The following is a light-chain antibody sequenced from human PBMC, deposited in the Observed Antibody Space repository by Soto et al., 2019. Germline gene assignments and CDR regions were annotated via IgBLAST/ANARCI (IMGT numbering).Light chain of an antibody. V-gene: IGKV3-20*01. CDR3: QQYGSSGT. CDR2: GAS. J-gene: IGKJ1*01. CDR1: QSVSIN. Sequence: VMTQSPATLSVSPGERATLSCGASQSVSINLAWYQQKPGQAPRLLIYGASNRATGIPDRFSGSGSGTDFTLTISRLEPEDFAVYYCQQYGSSGTFGQGTKVDIK.